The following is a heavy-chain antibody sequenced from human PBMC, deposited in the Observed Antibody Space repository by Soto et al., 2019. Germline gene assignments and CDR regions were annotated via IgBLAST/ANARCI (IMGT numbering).Heavy chain of an antibody. CDR3: AKQQGPGTPYYYAMDV. CDR2: IRGSGDRT. CDR1: GFTFSSYA. D-gene: IGHD1-1*01. Sequence: PGGSLRLSCAASGFTFSSYAMSWVRPAPGKGLEWVSVIRGSGDRTYYADSVKGRFTISRDNSKNTLYMQMNTLRAEDTAVYYCAKQQGPGTPYYYAMDVWGQGTTVTVSS. V-gene: IGHV3-23*01. J-gene: IGHJ6*02.